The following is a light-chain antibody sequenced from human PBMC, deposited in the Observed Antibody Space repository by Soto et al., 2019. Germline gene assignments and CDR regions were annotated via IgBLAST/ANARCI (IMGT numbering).Light chain of an antibody. Sequence: DIQMTQSPSTLSASVGDRVTITCRASQSVSSWLAWFQQKPGKAPKLLIYKASSLESGVPSRFSGSGSGTEFTLTISSLQPDDIATYYCQQYNGYFRTFGQGTKLEIK. CDR2: KAS. CDR1: QSVSSW. J-gene: IGKJ2*01. CDR3: QQYNGYFRT. V-gene: IGKV1-5*03.